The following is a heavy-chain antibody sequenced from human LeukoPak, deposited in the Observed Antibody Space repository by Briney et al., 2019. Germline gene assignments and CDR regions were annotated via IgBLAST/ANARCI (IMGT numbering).Heavy chain of an antibody. CDR3: VVSYLYAFDI. V-gene: IGHV3-64D*09. CDR1: GFTFSSYA. CDR2: ISSNGGST. Sequence: TGGSLRLSCSASGFTFSSYAMHWVRQAPGKGLEYVSAISSNGGSTYYADSVKGRFTISRGNYKNTLNLQMSSLRAEDTAVYYCVVSYLYAFDIWGQGTMVTVSS. D-gene: IGHD5-18*01. J-gene: IGHJ3*02.